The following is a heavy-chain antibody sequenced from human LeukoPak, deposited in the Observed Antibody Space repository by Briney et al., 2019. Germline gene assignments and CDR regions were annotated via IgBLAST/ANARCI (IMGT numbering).Heavy chain of an antibody. Sequence: PGGSLRLXCAASGFTFSDYYMTWIRQAPGKGLEWVSYISSSGSIIYYADSVKGRFIISRDNAKNSLYLQMNSLRAEDTAVYFCARVGYDSSGRFDYWGQGNLVTVSS. J-gene: IGHJ4*02. CDR2: ISSSGSII. CDR3: ARVGYDSSGRFDY. D-gene: IGHD3-22*01. CDR1: GFTFSDYY. V-gene: IGHV3-11*04.